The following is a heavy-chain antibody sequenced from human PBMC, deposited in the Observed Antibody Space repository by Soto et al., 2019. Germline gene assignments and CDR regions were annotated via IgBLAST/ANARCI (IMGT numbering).Heavy chain of an antibody. Sequence: QVRLQESGPGLVKPSQTLSLTCTVSGGSTTSGAYYWGWVRQQPGKGPEWIAYINYRGTTYYNPSLKCRVTMSIDTSKNYFSLNVTSLSAADTAVYYCARVSATGTRWFDPWGQGTLVTVSS. V-gene: IGHV4-31*03. D-gene: IGHD6-13*01. CDR3: ARVSATGTRWFDP. CDR1: GGSTTSGAYY. CDR2: INYRGTT. J-gene: IGHJ5*02.